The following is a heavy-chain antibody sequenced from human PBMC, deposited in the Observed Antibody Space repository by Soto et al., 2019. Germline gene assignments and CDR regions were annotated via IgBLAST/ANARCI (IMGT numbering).Heavy chain of an antibody. D-gene: IGHD2-8*02. CDR1: GGSFSGYY. CDR3: ARDKITGLFDY. Sequence: QVQLQQWGAGLLKPSETLSLTCAVYGGSFSGYYWTWIRQPPGTGLEWIGEINHSGSTNYNPSLKSRGTMSVDRSKDQVALELTSVTAADTAVYCCARDKITGLFDYWGQGTLVTVSS. V-gene: IGHV4-34*01. J-gene: IGHJ4*02. CDR2: INHSGST.